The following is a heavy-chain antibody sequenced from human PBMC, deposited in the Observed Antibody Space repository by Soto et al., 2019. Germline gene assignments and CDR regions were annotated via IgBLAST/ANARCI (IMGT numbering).Heavy chain of an antibody. CDR3: ARGLTMLRGVMDS. CDR1: GGSISSGGDY. CDR2: IYYTGGA. Sequence: KTSETLSLTCTVSGGSISSGGDYWSWIRQRPGKGLEWIGYIYYTGGAYYNPSLKSRLTLSVDTAKSQFSLQLTSVTAADTAVYFCARGLTMLRGVMDSWGQGTLVTVSS. D-gene: IGHD3-10*01. V-gene: IGHV4-31*03. J-gene: IGHJ4*02.